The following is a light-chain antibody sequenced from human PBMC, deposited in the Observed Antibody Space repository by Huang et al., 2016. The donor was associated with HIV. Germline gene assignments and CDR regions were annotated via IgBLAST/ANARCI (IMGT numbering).Light chain of an antibody. CDR3: QQSYSTPPRYT. V-gene: IGKV1-39*01. J-gene: IGKJ2*01. Sequence: DIQMTQSPSSLSASVGDRVTITCRASQSVSSYFNWYQHKPGKAPKLLIYGASSLHSGVPSRFSGSGSGTDFTLTISSLQPEDFATYYCQQSYSTPPRYTFGQGTKLEIK. CDR2: GAS. CDR1: QSVSSY.